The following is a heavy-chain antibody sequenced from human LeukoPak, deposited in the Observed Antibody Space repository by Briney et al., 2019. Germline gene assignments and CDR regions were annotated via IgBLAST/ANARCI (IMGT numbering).Heavy chain of an antibody. CDR3: AKGRGVMIYAPDY. D-gene: IGHD3-10*01. CDR1: GFTFTHFG. Sequence: GGSLGLSCSASGFTFTHFGMHWVRQAPGKGLEWVAVMWYDGSNQYYADSVKGRFTISRDTSKNTLFLQMNSLRAEDTAVYYCAKGRGVMIYAPDYWGQGTLVTVSS. CDR2: MWYDGSNQ. V-gene: IGHV3-33*06. J-gene: IGHJ4*02.